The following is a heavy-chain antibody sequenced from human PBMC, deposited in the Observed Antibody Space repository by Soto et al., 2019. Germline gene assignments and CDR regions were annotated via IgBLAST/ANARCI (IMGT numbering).Heavy chain of an antibody. D-gene: IGHD2-8*01. CDR2: LYYSGST. J-gene: IGHJ2*01. CDR1: GGSIRSYY. Sequence: HVQLQESGPGLVTPSETLSLTCTVSGGSIRSYYWSWIRQHPWKGLEWIGYLYYSGSTNYNPSLKGRVTIAVDTSKNRFTLSLSSVTAADTAVYYCASAIDGNAHSWYFDLWGRGTLVTVSS. V-gene: IGHV4-59*01. CDR3: ASAIDGNAHSWYFDL.